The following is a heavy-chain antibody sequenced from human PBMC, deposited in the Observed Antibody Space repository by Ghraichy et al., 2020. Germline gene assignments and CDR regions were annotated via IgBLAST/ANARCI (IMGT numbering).Heavy chain of an antibody. CDR1: GFTFSNYD. D-gene: IGHD2-21*01. Sequence: ETLSLTCAASGFTFSNYDMSWIRQAPGKGLEWVSVLSASGARTKYADSVKGRFTVSRDNSKSTLYMEMNSLRAEDTAVYYCAPDCGGECSFSYYFEHWGQGALVTVSS. CDR3: APDCGGECSFSYYFEH. J-gene: IGHJ4*02. V-gene: IGHV3-23*01. CDR2: LSASGART.